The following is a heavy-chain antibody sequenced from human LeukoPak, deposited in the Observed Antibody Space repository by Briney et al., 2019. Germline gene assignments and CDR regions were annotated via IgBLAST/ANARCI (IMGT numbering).Heavy chain of an antibody. D-gene: IGHD3-10*01. CDR1: GFTFSDLF. V-gene: IGHV3-72*01. Sequence: GGSLRLSCAVSGFTFSDLFMDWIRQAPGKGLEWVGRTKDEGYSYTTEYAASVKGRFTISRDDSKNLVYLQMNSLKTEDTAVYYCASIRGVFGYWGQGTLVTVSS. CDR2: TKDEGYSYTT. J-gene: IGHJ4*02. CDR3: ASIRGVFGY.